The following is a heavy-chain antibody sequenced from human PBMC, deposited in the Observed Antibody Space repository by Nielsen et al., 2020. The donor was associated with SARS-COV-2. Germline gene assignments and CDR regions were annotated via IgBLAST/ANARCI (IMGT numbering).Heavy chain of an antibody. V-gene: IGHV3-11*04. CDR1: GFTFSDYY. J-gene: IGHJ4*02. Sequence: GESLKISCAASGFTFSDYYMSWVRQAPGRGLEWISYISGSGSTINYADSVMGRFTISRDNAKNSLYLQMKSLRAEDTAVYYCAASYHDYGDYIAYWGQGAMVTVSS. D-gene: IGHD4-17*01. CDR3: AASYHDYGDYIAY. CDR2: ISGSGSTI.